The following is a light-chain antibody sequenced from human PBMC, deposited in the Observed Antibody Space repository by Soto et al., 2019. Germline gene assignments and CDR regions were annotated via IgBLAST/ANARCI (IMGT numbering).Light chain of an antibody. CDR3: QQYGSSGT. CDR1: QRVSSDF. Sequence: EIVLTQSPGTLSLSPGERAALSCRASQRVSSDFLGWYQHKPGQPPRLLIYGASNRATGIPDRFSGSGSGTDFTLTISRLEPEDFAVYYCQQYGSSGTFGQGTKVDIK. J-gene: IGKJ1*01. CDR2: GAS. V-gene: IGKV3-20*01.